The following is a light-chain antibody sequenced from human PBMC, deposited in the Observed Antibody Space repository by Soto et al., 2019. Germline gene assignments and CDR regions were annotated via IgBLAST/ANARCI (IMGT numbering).Light chain of an antibody. CDR3: QQYYSAPIT. CDR2: WAS. CDR1: RNILYSSNNKNY. V-gene: IGKV4-1*01. J-gene: IGKJ4*01. Sequence: DIVMTQSPDSLAVSLGERATINCKSSRNILYSSNNKNYLAWYQQKPGQPPKLLIYWASTRESGVPDRFSGSGSGTDFTLTISSLQAEDVAVYYCQQYYSAPITFGGGTKVEIK.